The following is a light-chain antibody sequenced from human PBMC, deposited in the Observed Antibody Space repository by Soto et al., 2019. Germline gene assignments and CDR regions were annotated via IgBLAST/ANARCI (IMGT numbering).Light chain of an antibody. CDR3: CSYAGSYTYV. CDR1: SSDVGGYNY. Sequence: QSALTQPRSVSGSPGQSVTISCTGTSSDVGGYNYVSWYQQHPGKAPKLMIYDVSKRPSGVPDRFSGSKSGNTASLTISGLQAEDEADYYCCSYAGSYTYVFGTGIKVTV. V-gene: IGLV2-11*01. CDR2: DVS. J-gene: IGLJ1*01.